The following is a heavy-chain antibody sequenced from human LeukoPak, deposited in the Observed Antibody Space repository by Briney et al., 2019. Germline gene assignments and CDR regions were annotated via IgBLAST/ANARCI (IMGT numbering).Heavy chain of an antibody. V-gene: IGHV4-59*01. CDR1: GGSISSYY. Sequence: SETLSLTCTVSGGSISSYYWSWIRQPPGKGLEWIGYIYYSGSTNYNPSLKSRVTISVDTSKNQFSLKLSSVTAADTAVYYCARGLSSSWTYYFDYWGQGTLDTVSS. D-gene: IGHD6-13*01. CDR3: ARGLSSSWTYYFDY. CDR2: IYYSGST. J-gene: IGHJ4*02.